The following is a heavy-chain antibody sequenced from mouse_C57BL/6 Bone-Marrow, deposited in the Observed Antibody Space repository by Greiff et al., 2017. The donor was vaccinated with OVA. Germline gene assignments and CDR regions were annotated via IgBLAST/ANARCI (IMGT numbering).Heavy chain of an antibody. J-gene: IGHJ1*03. CDR3: ARHGYYYGSRRWYFDV. CDR1: GYTFTEYT. Sequence: QVQLKQSGAELVKPGASGKLSCKASGYTFTEYTIHWVKQRSGQGLEWIGWFYPGSGSIKYNEKFKDKATLTADKSSSTVYMELSRLTSEDSAVYFCARHGYYYGSRRWYFDVWGTGTTVTVSS. D-gene: IGHD1-1*01. V-gene: IGHV1-62-2*01. CDR2: FYPGSGSI.